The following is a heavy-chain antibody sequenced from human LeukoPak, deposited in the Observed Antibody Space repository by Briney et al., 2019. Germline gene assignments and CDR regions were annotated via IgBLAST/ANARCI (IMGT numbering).Heavy chain of an antibody. CDR2: IIPIFGTA. J-gene: IGHJ6*03. D-gene: IGHD6-13*01. V-gene: IGHV1-69*05. CDR3: ARSIAAAGQSYYYYYMDV. Sequence: SVKVSFKASGGTFSSYAISWVRQAPGQGLEWMGGIIPIFGTANYAQKFQGRVTITTDESTSTAYMELSSLRSEDTAVYYCARSIAAAGQSYYYYYMDVWGKGTTVTVSS. CDR1: GGTFSSYA.